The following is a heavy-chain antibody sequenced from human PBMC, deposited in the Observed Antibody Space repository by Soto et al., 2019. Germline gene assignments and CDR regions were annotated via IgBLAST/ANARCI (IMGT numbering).Heavy chain of an antibody. Sequence: GGSLRLSCAASGFTFSSYWMSWVRQAPGKGLEWVANIKQDGSEKYYVDSVKGRFTISRDNAKNSLYLQMNSLRADDTAVYYCARTPGDIVLMVYAIYYYYMDVWGKGTTVTVSS. J-gene: IGHJ6*03. V-gene: IGHV3-7*01. D-gene: IGHD2-8*01. CDR1: GFTFSSYW. CDR2: IKQDGSEK. CDR3: ARTPGDIVLMVYAIYYYYMDV.